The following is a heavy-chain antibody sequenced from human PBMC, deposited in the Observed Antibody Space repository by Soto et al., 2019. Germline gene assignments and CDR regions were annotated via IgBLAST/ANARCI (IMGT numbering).Heavy chain of an antibody. J-gene: IGHJ5*02. D-gene: IGHD5-12*01. V-gene: IGHV1-69*06. Sequence: SVKVSCKASGDIFDNYAISWVRQAPGQGLEWLGGISPVIGTTHYAQRFQGRLTITADRSTMTTYMELSGLKSEDTAIYFCAREYSGYDPALNRFDPWGQGTLVTVSS. CDR3: AREYSGYDPALNRFDP. CDR2: ISPVIGTT. CDR1: GDIFDNYA.